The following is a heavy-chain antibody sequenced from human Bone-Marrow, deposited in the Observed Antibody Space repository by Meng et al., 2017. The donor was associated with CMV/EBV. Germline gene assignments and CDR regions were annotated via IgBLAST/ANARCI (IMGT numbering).Heavy chain of an antibody. V-gene: IGHV4-61*01. Sequence: SGSYCLSWIRQHPGKGLEWIVYIYYSGGTNYNPSLKSRVTISVDTSKNQFSLKLSSVTAADTAVYYCARDRGRRRSSTSNNWFDPWGQGTLVTVSS. CDR1: SGSYC. J-gene: IGHJ5*02. D-gene: IGHD2-2*01. CDR2: IYYSGGT. CDR3: ARDRGRRRSSTSNNWFDP.